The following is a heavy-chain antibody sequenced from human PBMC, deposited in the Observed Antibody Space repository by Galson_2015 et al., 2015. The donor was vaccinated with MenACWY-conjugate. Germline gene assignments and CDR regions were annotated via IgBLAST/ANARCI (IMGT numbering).Heavy chain of an antibody. D-gene: IGHD3-10*01. V-gene: IGHV3-30*02. Sequence: SLRLSCATSGFTFSAYGMHWVRQAPGKGLEWLAFMRYDGSDGTYADSVKGRFIISRDDSRRTLSLQMNNLTTEDTAVYFCAKDKIYFGSGSYLYYFDYLGQGTLVTVSS. CDR3: AKDKIYFGSGSYLYYFDY. CDR2: MRYDGSDG. CDR1: GFTFSAYG. J-gene: IGHJ4*02.